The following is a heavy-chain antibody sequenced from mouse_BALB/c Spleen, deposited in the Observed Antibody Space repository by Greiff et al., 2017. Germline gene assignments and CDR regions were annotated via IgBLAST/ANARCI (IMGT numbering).Heavy chain of an antibody. CDR2: ISSGGST. V-gene: IGHV5-6-5*01. Sequence: EVNLVESGGGLVKPGGSLKLSCAASGFTFSSYAMSWVRQTPEKRLEWVASISSGGSTYYPDSVKGRFTISRDNARNILYLQMSSLRSEDTAMYYCARGSYGKGAMDYWGQGTSVTVSS. J-gene: IGHJ4*01. CDR3: ARGSYGKGAMDY. D-gene: IGHD2-1*01. CDR1: GFTFSSYA.